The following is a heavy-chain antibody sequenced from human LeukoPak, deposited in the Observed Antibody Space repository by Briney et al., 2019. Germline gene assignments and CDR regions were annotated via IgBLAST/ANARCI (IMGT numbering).Heavy chain of an antibody. CDR1: GFSFSSYS. CDR3: ARGGSGRTQDDTYDI. CDR2: ISSGSSYI. V-gene: IGHV3-21*01. D-gene: IGHD3-10*01. J-gene: IGHJ3*02. Sequence: PGGSLRLSCAASGFSFSSYSMNWVRQAPGKGLEWVSIISSGSSYIFYADSVKGRFTISRDNAKNSLYLQMDSLRAEDTAVYSCARGGSGRTQDDTYDIWGQGTKVTVSS.